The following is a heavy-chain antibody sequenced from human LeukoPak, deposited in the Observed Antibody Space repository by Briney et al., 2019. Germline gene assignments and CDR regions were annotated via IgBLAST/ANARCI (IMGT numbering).Heavy chain of an antibody. D-gene: IGHD2-15*01. Sequence: GSLRLSCAASGFTFSSYWMSWVRQAPGKGLEWVANIKQDGSEKYYVDSVEGRFTISRDNAKNSLYLQMNSLRAEDTAVYYCARDRSRYCSGGSCPRFDPWGQGTLVTVSS. CDR3: ARDRSRYCSGGSCPRFDP. V-gene: IGHV3-7*01. J-gene: IGHJ5*02. CDR2: IKQDGSEK. CDR1: GFTFSSYW.